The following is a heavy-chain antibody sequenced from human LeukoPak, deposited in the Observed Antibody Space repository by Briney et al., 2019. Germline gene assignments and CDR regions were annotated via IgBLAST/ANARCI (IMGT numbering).Heavy chain of an antibody. D-gene: IGHD3-10*01. CDR1: GFTFSSYG. V-gene: IGHV3-33*01. CDR2: IWYDGSNK. Sequence: GGSLRLSCAASGFTFSSYGMHWVRQAPGKGLEWVAVIWYDGSNKYYADSVKGRFTISRDNSKNTLYLQMNSLRAEDTAVYYCARDRREGFGELLSWGQGTLVTVSS. J-gene: IGHJ5*02. CDR3: ARDRREGFGELLS.